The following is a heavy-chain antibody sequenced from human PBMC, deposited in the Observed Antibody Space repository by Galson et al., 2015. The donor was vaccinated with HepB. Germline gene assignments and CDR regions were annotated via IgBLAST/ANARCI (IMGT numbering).Heavy chain of an antibody. J-gene: IGHJ4*02. V-gene: IGHV3-48*02. CDR1: GFTFSSYS. D-gene: IGHD6-6*01. CDR3: ARVDIAAPTYYFDY. Sequence: SLGLSCAASGFTFSSYSMNWVRQAPGKGLEWVSYISSSSSTIYYADSVKSRFTISRDNAKNSLYLQMNSLRDEDTAVYYCARVDIAAPTYYFDYWGQGTLVTVSS. CDR2: ISSSSSTI.